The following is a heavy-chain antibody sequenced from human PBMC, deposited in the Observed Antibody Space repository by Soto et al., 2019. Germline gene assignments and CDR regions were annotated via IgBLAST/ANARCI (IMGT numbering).Heavy chain of an antibody. CDR2: ISYDGRNK. J-gene: IGHJ6*02. V-gene: IGHV3-30*04. CDR3: VRDTAYCSGGTCYSSHDMDV. Sequence: VGSLRLSGAASGFTFSSYAMHWVGQAPGKGLEWVAVISYDGRNKYYADSVKGRFTISRDNSKNTLYLEMNSLRVEDTAVYHCVRDTAYCSGGTCYSSHDMDVWGQGTTVTVSS. CDR1: GFTFSSYA. D-gene: IGHD2-15*01.